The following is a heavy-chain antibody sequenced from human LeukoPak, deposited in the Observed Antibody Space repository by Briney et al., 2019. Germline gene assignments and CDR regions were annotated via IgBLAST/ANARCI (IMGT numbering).Heavy chain of an antibody. CDR1: GFTFSNAW. J-gene: IGHJ5*02. CDR2: IKSKTHGGTT. V-gene: IGHV3-15*01. Sequence: GGPLRLSCAASGFTFSNAWMSWVRKSPGKGLEWVGRIKSKTHGGTTDYAAPVKGRFTISRDDSKSTLYLQMNSLKTEDTAVYYCTTAPNIGVVPAATPWGQGTLVTASS. CDR3: TTAPNIGVVPAATP. D-gene: IGHD2-2*01.